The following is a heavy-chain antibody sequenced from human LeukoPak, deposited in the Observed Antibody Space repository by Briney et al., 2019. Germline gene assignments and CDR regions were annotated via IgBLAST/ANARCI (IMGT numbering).Heavy chain of an antibody. CDR1: GGSFSGYY. V-gene: IGHV4-34*01. CDR2: ISHSGST. D-gene: IGHD5-18*01. J-gene: IGHJ4*02. CDR3: ARGGLDTRRGGYFDY. Sequence: SETLPLTCAVYGGSFSGYYWSWIRQPPGKGLESIGEISHSGSTYYNPSLKSRVTVSVDTSKSQFSLKLNSVTAADTAVYYCARGGLDTRRGGYFDYWGQGILVTVSA.